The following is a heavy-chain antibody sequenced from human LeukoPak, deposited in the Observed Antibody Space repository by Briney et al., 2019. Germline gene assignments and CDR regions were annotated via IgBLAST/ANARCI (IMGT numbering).Heavy chain of an antibody. CDR3: ARDGDSAVMTTVTTFYYYMDV. J-gene: IGHJ6*03. D-gene: IGHD4-17*01. Sequence: GGSLRLSCAASGFTFSDYYMSWIRQAPGKGLEWVSYISSSGSTIYYADSVKGRFTISRDNAKNSLYLQMNSLRAEDTAVYYCARDGDSAVMTTVTTFYYYMDVWGKGTTVTVSS. CDR1: GFTFSDYY. V-gene: IGHV3-11*04. CDR2: ISSSGSTI.